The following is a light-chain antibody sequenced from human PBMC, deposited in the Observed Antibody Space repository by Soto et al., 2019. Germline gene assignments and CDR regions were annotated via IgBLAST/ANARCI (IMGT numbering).Light chain of an antibody. CDR1: QSVGIN. CDR3: QHYNSRPLT. V-gene: IGKV3-15*01. J-gene: IGKJ4*01. CDR2: GAS. Sequence: EIVMTQSPATLSVSPGERATLSCRAGQSVGINLAWYQQKPGQAPRLLIYGASRRAIGIPARFSGSGSGTEFTLTISSLQSEDSAVYYCQHYNSRPLTFCGGAKVEIK.